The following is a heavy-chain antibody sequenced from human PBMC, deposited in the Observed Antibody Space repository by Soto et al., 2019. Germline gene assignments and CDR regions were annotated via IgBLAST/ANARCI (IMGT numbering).Heavy chain of an antibody. D-gene: IGHD1-1*01. Sequence: QVQLQQWGAGLLKPSETLSLTCAVYGGFVSSGSYYWSWIRQPPGKGLEWIGEMSHSGGTHFNPSLKSRVTISVDTSKNQFSLNMSPVTAAATALYYCARVERGTATTVVDAFDIWGPGTMVTVSS. CDR3: ARVERGTATTVVDAFDI. V-gene: IGHV4-34*01. J-gene: IGHJ3*02. CDR1: GGFVSSGSYY. CDR2: MSHSGGT.